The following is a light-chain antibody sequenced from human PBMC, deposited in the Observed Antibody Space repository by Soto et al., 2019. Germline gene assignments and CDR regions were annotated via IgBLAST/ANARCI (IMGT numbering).Light chain of an antibody. CDR2: GPS. CDR1: QSISSK. J-gene: IGKJ1*01. V-gene: IGKV3-15*01. Sequence: EIVLTQYPATLSLSPGERATLSCRASQSISSKLAWYQQKPGQAPRLLIYGPSTRATGVPARFSGSGSGTEFTLTISSLQSEDFAMYYCQQYTHWPVWSFGQGTKVDIK. CDR3: QQYTHWPVWS.